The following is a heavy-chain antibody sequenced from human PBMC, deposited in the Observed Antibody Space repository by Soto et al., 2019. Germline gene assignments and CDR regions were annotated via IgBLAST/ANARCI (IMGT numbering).Heavy chain of an antibody. J-gene: IGHJ4*02. CDR2: VQYGWST. CDR3: AVLLAGGGGDGN. D-gene: IGHD3-10*01. CDR1: GASVNNRNYH. V-gene: IGHV4-61*01. Sequence: QVQLQESGPGLVKPSETLSLTCTVSGASVNNRNYHWSWIRQPPGRGLEWIGQVQYGWSTEFDSSSLKSRLTLSIDASKNQFSLKLSSVTAADTAIYYCAVLLAGGGGDGNWGQGTLVTVSS.